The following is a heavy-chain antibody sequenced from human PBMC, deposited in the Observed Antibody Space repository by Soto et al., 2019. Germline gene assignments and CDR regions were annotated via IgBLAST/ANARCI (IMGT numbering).Heavy chain of an antibody. V-gene: IGHV6-1*01. CDR1: GDSVSSNSAA. CDR3: AMTTWDSTLTWYYFDY. Sequence: SPTLSLTCAISGDSVSSNSAAWNWIRQSPSRGLEWLGRTYYRSKWYNDYAVSVKSRITINPDTSKNQFSLQLNSVTPEDTAVXYCAMTTWDSTLTWYYFDYWGQGTLVTVSS. CDR2: TYYRSKWYN. J-gene: IGHJ4*02. D-gene: IGHD1-26*01.